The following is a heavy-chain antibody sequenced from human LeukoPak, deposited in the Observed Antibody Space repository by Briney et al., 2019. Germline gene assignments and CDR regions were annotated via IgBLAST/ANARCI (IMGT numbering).Heavy chain of an antibody. Sequence: SVKVSCLASGGTFLRYDIRWVRQAPGKGVEWMGGIIPLFGTAKYAQKFQGRVTITPDKPPSQAYIEQGSLRTEDTAVYYCARALGSADGRAKFEPWGQGTLVTVSS. CDR2: IIPLFGTA. CDR1: GGTFLRYD. D-gene: IGHD7-27*01. V-gene: IGHV1-69*06. CDR3: ARALGSADGRAKFEP. J-gene: IGHJ5*02.